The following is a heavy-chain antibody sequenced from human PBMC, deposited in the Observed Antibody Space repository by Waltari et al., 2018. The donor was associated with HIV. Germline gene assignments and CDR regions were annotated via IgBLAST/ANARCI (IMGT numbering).Heavy chain of an antibody. V-gene: IGHV4-39*01. Sequence: QLHLQESGPGLVKPSETLSLTCSVSGASISSSSYYWAWIRQPPGKGLEWIGAIYYSGTAYYNPYVKSRVSASLDASKNELSLKLTSVTATDTALYYCARLRFHSLYYFDSWGPGILVTVSS. D-gene: IGHD3-16*01. CDR1: GASISSSSYY. CDR3: ARLRFHSLYYFDS. CDR2: IYYSGTA. J-gene: IGHJ4*02.